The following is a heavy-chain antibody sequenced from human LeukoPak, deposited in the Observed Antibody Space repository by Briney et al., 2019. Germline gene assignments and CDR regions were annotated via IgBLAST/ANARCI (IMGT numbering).Heavy chain of an antibody. CDR3: ARDLPPMVRGPNNWFDP. V-gene: IGHV1-3*01. J-gene: IGHJ5*02. D-gene: IGHD3-10*01. Sequence: ASVKVSCKASGYTFTSYPIHRVRQAPGQGLEWMGWINAGNGDTKYSQKFQGRLTTTRDTSASTVYMELSSLRSEDTAVYYCARDLPPMVRGPNNWFDPWGQGTLVTVSS. CDR1: GYTFTSYP. CDR2: INAGNGDT.